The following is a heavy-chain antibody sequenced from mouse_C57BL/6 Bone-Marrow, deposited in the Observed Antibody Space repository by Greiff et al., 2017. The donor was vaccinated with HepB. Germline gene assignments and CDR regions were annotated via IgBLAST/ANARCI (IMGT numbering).Heavy chain of an antibody. CDR1: GYTFTDYY. CDR2: IYPGSGNT. Sequence: VHLVESGAELVRPGASVKLSCKASGYTFTDYYINWVKQRPGQGLEWIARIYPGSGNTYYNEKFKGKATLTAEKSSSTAYMQLSSLTSEDSAVYFCASGGSSTDYWGQGTTLTVSS. D-gene: IGHD1-1*01. V-gene: IGHV1-76*01. CDR3: ASGGSSTDY. J-gene: IGHJ2*01.